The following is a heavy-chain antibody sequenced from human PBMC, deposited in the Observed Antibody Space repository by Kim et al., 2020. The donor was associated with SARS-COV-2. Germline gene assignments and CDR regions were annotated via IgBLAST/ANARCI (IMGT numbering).Heavy chain of an antibody. Sequence: DSVKGRFTISRDNAKNSLYLQMNSLRAEDTAVYYCAREIFTMVRGVINAYWGQGTLVTVSS. D-gene: IGHD3-10*01. V-gene: IGHV3-21*01. CDR3: AREIFTMVRGVINAY. J-gene: IGHJ4*02.